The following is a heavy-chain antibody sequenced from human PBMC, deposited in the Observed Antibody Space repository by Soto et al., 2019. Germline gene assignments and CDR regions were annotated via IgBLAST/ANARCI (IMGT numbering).Heavy chain of an antibody. V-gene: IGHV4-31*03. CDR2: IYYSGST. CDR1: GGSISSGGYY. Sequence: HSETLSLTCTVSGGSISSGGYYWVWIRQHPGKGLEWIGYIYYSGSTYYNPSLKSRVTISVDTSKNQFSLKLSSVTAADTAVYYCARSASTAMVWDIWGQGTLVTVSS. CDR3: ARSASTAMVWDI. J-gene: IGHJ4*02. D-gene: IGHD5-18*01.